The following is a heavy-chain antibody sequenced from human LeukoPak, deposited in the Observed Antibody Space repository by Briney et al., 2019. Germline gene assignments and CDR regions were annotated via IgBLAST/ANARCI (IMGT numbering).Heavy chain of an antibody. J-gene: IGHJ4*02. CDR3: ARSPLRYFDWLSVYYFDY. V-gene: IGHV3-20*04. CDR1: GFTYDDYG. Sequence: GGSLRLSCAASGFTYDDYGMSWVRQAPGKGLEWVSGINWNGGSTGYADSVKGRFTISRDNAKNSLYLQMNSLRAEGTALYYCARSPLRYFDWLSVYYFDYWGQGTLVTVSS. CDR2: INWNGGST. D-gene: IGHD3-9*01.